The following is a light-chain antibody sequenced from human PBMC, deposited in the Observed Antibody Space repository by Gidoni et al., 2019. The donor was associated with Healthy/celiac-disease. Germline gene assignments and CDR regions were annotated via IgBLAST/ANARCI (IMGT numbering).Light chain of an antibody. CDR2: QDS. CDR1: KLGDKY. Sequence: SYETTQPPSVCVSPGQTASITCSGDKLGDKYACWYQQEPGQSPVLVIYQDSKRPSGIPERFTGSNSGNTATLTISGTQAMDEADYYCQAWDSSTQGNVVFGGGTKLTVL. V-gene: IGLV3-1*01. CDR3: QAWDSSTQGNVV. J-gene: IGLJ2*01.